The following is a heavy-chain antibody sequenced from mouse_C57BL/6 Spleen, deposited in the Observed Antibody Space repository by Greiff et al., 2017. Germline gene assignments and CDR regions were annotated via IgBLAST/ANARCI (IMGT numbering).Heavy chain of an antibody. D-gene: IGHD1-1*01. CDR3: ARADYYGSSYWYFDV. CDR1: GYTFTNYW. V-gene: IGHV1-63*01. Sequence: VQLQQSGAELVRPGTSVKMSCKASGYTFTNYWIGWAKQRPGHGLEWIGDIYPGGGYTNYNEKFKGKATLTADKSSSTAYMQFSSLTSEDSAIYYCARADYYGSSYWYFDVWGTGTTVTVSS. CDR2: IYPGGGYT. J-gene: IGHJ1*03.